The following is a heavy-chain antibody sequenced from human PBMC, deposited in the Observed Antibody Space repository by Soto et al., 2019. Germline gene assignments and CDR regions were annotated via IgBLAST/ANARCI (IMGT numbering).Heavy chain of an antibody. D-gene: IGHD6-13*01. Sequence: GGSLRLSCAASGFTFSSYAMSWVRQAPGKGLEWVSSISGGGDSTHYADSVKGRFTISRDNFKNTLYLQMNSLRAEDTAVFYCAKSSHSSSLYLGWFDPWGQGTLVTVSS. CDR3: AKSSHSSSLYLGWFDP. CDR1: GFTFSSYA. J-gene: IGHJ5*02. V-gene: IGHV3-23*01. CDR2: ISGGGDST.